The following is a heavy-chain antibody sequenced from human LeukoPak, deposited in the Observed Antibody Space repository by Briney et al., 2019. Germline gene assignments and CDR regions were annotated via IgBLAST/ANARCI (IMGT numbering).Heavy chain of an antibody. D-gene: IGHD3-3*01. Sequence: SETLSLTCTVSGGSISSHYWSWIRQPPGKGLEWIGYIYYGGSTNYNPSLKSRVTISVDTSKNQFSLKLSSVTAADTAVYYCARVWNYDFWSGRGGWFDPWGQGTLVTVSS. CDR1: GGSISSHY. CDR2: IYYGGST. J-gene: IGHJ5*02. V-gene: IGHV4-59*11. CDR3: ARVWNYDFWSGRGGWFDP.